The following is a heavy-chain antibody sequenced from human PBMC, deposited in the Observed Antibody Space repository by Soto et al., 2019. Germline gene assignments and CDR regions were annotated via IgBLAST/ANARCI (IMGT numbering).Heavy chain of an antibody. CDR3: ARNVVLRDYYGSGSSYYYYGMDV. J-gene: IGHJ6*02. Sequence: GESLKISCNGSGYSFTSYWIGWVRQMPGKGLEWMGIIYPGDSDTRYSPSFQGQVTISADKSISTAYLQWSSLKASDTAMYYCARNVVLRDYYGSGSSYYYYGMDVWGQGTTVTVSS. CDR1: GYSFTSYW. D-gene: IGHD3-10*01. V-gene: IGHV5-51*01. CDR2: IYPGDSDT.